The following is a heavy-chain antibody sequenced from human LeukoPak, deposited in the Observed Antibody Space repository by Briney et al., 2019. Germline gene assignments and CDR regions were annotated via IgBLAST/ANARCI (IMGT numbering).Heavy chain of an antibody. CDR1: GFTFSTHD. CDR2: INSRSSTI. CDR3: TSHTGTGDAFRPFHI. J-gene: IGHJ3*02. D-gene: IGHD2-21*02. V-gene: IGHV3-48*04. Sequence: EGSLRFSCAASGFTFSTHDVNWVRQAPGKGLEWVSFINSRSSTIYYADSVKGRFTISRDNAKNSLYLQMNSLRAEDTAVYYCTSHTGTGDAFRPFHIWGQGTMVTVSS.